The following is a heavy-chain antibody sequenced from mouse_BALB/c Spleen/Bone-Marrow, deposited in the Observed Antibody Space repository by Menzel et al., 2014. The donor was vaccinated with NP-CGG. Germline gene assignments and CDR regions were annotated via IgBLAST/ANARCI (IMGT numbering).Heavy chain of an antibody. CDR1: GYSSTSYW. Sequence: VKLQESGAELVRPGASVKLSCKASGYSSTSYWMNWVKQRPGHGLEWIGMIHPSDTETRLNQRFKDKATLTVDKSSSTAYMQLNSPTSEDSAVYYCARLEGNYGSTFAYWGQGTLVTVSA. CDR2: IHPSDTET. J-gene: IGHJ3*01. CDR3: ARLEGNYGSTFAY. D-gene: IGHD1-1*01. V-gene: IGHV1-61*01.